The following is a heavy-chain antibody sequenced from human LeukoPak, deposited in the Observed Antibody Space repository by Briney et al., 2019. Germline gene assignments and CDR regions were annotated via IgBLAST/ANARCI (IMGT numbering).Heavy chain of an antibody. CDR3: ARCRIYYDSSGYYGNWFDP. CDR1: GGSMSSYY. J-gene: IGHJ5*02. CDR2: IYTSGST. Sequence: SETLSLTCTVSGGSMSSYYWSWIRQPAGKGLEWIGRIYTSGSTNYNPSLKSRVTMSVDTSKNQFSLKLSSVTAADTAVYYCARCRIYYDSSGYYGNWFDPWGQGTLVTVSS. D-gene: IGHD3-22*01. V-gene: IGHV4-4*07.